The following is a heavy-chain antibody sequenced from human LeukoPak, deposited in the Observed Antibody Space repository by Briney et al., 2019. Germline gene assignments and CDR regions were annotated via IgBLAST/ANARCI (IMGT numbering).Heavy chain of an antibody. CDR1: GFTFSSYW. CDR2: ISSDGSST. D-gene: IGHD6-19*01. Sequence: GGSLRLSCAASGFTFSSYWMHWVRQAPGKGLVWVSRISSDGSSTNYADSVKGRFAISRDNAKNTLYLQMNSLRAEDTAVYYCARDLSSSGWAFDYWGQGTLVTVSS. V-gene: IGHV3-74*01. J-gene: IGHJ4*02. CDR3: ARDLSSSGWAFDY.